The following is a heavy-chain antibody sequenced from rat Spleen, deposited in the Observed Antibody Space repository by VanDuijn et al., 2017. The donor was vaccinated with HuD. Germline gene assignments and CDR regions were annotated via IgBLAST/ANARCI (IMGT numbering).Heavy chain of an antibody. D-gene: IGHD1-4*01. J-gene: IGHJ2*01. Sequence: EVELVESGGGLVQPGRSLKLSCVDYGFTFNDYWMTWNRQAPGKGLEWVASITSTGNPPYYLGSVKGRFTISRDNGKSTLYLQMNSLRSEETATYYCTRGGNYPLDYWGQGVMVTVSS. CDR1: GFTFNDYW. CDR3: TRGGNYPLDY. CDR2: ITSTGNPP. V-gene: IGHV5-31*01.